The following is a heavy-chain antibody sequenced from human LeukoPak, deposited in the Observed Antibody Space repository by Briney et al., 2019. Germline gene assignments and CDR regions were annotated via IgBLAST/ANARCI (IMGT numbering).Heavy chain of an antibody. CDR3: ARDPTTVTKGFDV. J-gene: IGHJ3*01. D-gene: IGHD4-17*01. CDR2: ISSIGST. Sequence: SETLSLTCSVSDDSFSTHSWTWIRHPPGKGLEWIGYISSIGSTNYNPSLKSRVTITVDTSKKQFSLKMTSVTAADTAVYYCARDPTTVTKGFDVWGQGTMVTVAS. V-gene: IGHV4-59*11. CDR1: DDSFSTHS.